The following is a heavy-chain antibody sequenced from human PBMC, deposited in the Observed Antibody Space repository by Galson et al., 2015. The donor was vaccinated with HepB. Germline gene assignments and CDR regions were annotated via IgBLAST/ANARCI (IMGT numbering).Heavy chain of an antibody. Sequence: SLRLSCAASGFTFSKAVMNWVRQAPGKGLEWVARIKTKDNGVTADYAAPVRGRFTISRDDSKDTLYLQLNRLKVEDTAVYYCARVPYKTARPEGMDYYYAMDVWGQGTTVTVSS. V-gene: IGHV3-15*01. D-gene: IGHD6-6*01. J-gene: IGHJ6*02. CDR1: GFTFSKAV. CDR2: IKTKDNGVTA. CDR3: ARVPYKTARPEGMDYYYAMDV.